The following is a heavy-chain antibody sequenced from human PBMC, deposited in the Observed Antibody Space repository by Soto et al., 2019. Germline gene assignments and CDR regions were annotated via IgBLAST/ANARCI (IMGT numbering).Heavy chain of an antibody. Sequence: QVQLQQSGPELVKPSQTLSLTCTVSGGSIHDYYWVWIRQPPGKGLEWIGSIFYPGSTDYNPSLKSRVTLSLATSKNQFSLNLSSVTAADTAVYYCARVNRGAFDHWGQGALVTVSS. CDR1: GGSIHDYY. CDR2: IFYPGST. CDR3: ARVNRGAFDH. V-gene: IGHV4-59*01. J-gene: IGHJ4*02.